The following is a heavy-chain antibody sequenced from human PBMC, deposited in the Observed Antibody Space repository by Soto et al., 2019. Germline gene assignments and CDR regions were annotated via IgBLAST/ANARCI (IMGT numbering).Heavy chain of an antibody. D-gene: IGHD6-13*01. J-gene: IGHJ4*02. CDR1: GFTFSNYA. CDR2: ISKDGNSK. V-gene: IGHV3-30-3*02. CDR3: EKIAAGNYTSQ. Sequence: GASLRPSGAAPGFTFSNYAIHWVFEAPGKGLEWVTIISKDGNSKHYADSVKGRFTISRDNSKNTLFLQMNSLRAEHTDVYYCEKIAAGNYTSQWGQGTLLTDS.